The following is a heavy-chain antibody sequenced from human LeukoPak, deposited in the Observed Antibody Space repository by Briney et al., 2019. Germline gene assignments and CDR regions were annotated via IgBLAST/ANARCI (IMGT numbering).Heavy chain of an antibody. D-gene: IGHD4-23*01. Sequence: ASVKLVYKACRGTFSSYAMGCVPQAPGQGLEGMGSIIPILGIANHAQKFQGRVTITADKPTSTAYTELSSLRSEDPAVYYCATIRVNYGGNHLDYWGQGTLVTVSS. CDR1: RGTFSSYA. J-gene: IGHJ4*02. CDR2: IIPILGIA. CDR3: ATIRVNYGGNHLDY. V-gene: IGHV1-69*04.